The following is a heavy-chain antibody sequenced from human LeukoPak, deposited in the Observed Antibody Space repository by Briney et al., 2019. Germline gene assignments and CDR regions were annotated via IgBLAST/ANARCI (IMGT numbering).Heavy chain of an antibody. J-gene: IGHJ4*02. Sequence: GGSLRLSCAASGFTFSSYWMSWVRQAPGKGLEWVAVISYDGSNKYYTDSVKGRFTISRDKSKHTLYLQMNSLRAEDTAVYYCAKESISLYYYGSVSFYFDYWGQGTLVTVSS. CDR1: GFTFSSYW. CDR2: ISYDGSNK. D-gene: IGHD3-10*01. V-gene: IGHV3-30*18. CDR3: AKESISLYYYGSVSFYFDY.